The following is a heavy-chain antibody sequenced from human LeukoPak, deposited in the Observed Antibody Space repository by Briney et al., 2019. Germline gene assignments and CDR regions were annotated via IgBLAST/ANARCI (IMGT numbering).Heavy chain of an antibody. Sequence: SETLSLTCTVSGGSISSGGYYWSWIRQPPGKGLEWIGEINHSGSTNYNPSLKSRVTISVDTSKNQFSLKLSSVTAADTAVYYCARRRLLGWLGDYFDYWGQGTLVTVSS. D-gene: IGHD3-10*01. CDR1: GGSISSGGYY. CDR3: ARRRLLGWLGDYFDY. CDR2: INHSGST. V-gene: IGHV4-39*07. J-gene: IGHJ4*02.